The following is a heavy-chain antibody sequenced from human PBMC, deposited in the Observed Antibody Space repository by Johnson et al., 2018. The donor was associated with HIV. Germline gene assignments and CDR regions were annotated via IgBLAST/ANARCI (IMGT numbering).Heavy chain of an antibody. D-gene: IGHD1-26*01. CDR1: GFTFDDYA. J-gene: IGHJ3*02. Sequence: VQLVESGGGLVQPGRSLRLSCAASGFTFDDYAMHWVRQAPGKGLEWVSGISWNSGSIGYADSVKGRFTISRDNAKNSLYLQMNSLRAEDTALYYCAKDEFKWELLHIWGQGTMVTVSS. CDR2: ISWNSGSI. CDR3: AKDEFKWELLHI. V-gene: IGHV3-9*01.